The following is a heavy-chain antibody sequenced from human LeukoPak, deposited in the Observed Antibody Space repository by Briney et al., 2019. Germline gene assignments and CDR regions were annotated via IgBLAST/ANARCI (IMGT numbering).Heavy chain of an antibody. D-gene: IGHD7-27*01. Sequence: GASVKVSCKASGYTFTSYDINWVRQATGQGLEWMGWMNPNSGNTGYAQKFQGRVTITADKSTSTAYMELSSLRSEDTAVYYCARDGGSGDWGSPNWFDPWGQGTLVTVSS. CDR3: ARDGGSGDWGSPNWFDP. CDR2: MNPNSGNT. J-gene: IGHJ5*02. V-gene: IGHV1-8*01. CDR1: GYTFTSYD.